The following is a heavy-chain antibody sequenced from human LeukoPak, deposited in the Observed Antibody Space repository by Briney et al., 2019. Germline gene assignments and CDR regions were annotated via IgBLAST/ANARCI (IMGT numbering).Heavy chain of an antibody. J-gene: IGHJ3*02. CDR3: ARVRMQWLDDAFDI. CDR2: ITSSSTYT. V-gene: IGHV3-21*01. CDR1: GFSFSSYN. D-gene: IGHD6-19*01. Sequence: PGGSLRLSCAASGFSFSSYNMNWVRQTPGKGLEWVSSITSSSTYTFYADSVKGRFTISRDNARNSLYLQMNSLRAEDTAVYYCARVRMQWLDDAFDIWGQGTMVTVSS.